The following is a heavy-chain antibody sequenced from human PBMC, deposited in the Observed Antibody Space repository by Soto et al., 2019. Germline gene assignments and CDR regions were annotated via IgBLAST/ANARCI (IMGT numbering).Heavy chain of an antibody. D-gene: IGHD2-15*01. CDR3: AKGMVVADTYYYDY. CDR1: GFTFSSSA. Sequence: GGSLRLSCAASGFTFSSSAMNWVRQAPGMGLEWVSGISWNGGSIGYADSVKGRFTISRDNAKNSLYLQMNSLRAEDTALYYCAKGMVVADTYYYDYWGQGTLVTVSS. J-gene: IGHJ4*02. CDR2: ISWNGGSI. V-gene: IGHV3-9*01.